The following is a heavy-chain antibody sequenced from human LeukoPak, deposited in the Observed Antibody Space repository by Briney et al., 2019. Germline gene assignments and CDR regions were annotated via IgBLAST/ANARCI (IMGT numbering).Heavy chain of an antibody. CDR2: INPNSGGT. Sequence: ASVTVSCKASGYTFTGYYMHWVRQAPGQGLEWMGWINPNSGGTNYAQKFQGRVTMTRDTSISTAYMELSRLRSDDTAVYYCARASYYYGSGSYYNYWGQGTLVTVPS. D-gene: IGHD3-10*01. CDR3: ARASYYYGSGSYYNY. J-gene: IGHJ4*02. CDR1: GYTFTGYY. V-gene: IGHV1-2*02.